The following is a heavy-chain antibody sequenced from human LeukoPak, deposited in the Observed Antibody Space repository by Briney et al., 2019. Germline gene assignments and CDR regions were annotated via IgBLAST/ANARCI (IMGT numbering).Heavy chain of an antibody. CDR1: GYSFANYW. J-gene: IGHJ4*02. V-gene: IGHV5-51*01. CDR3: ARLPAGSSGWPDY. Sequence: GESLKISCKGSGYSFANYWIGWVRQMPGKGLEWMGIIYPGDSQTRYSPPFQGQVTISADKSISTAYLQWSSLKASDSAIYYCARLPAGSSGWPDYWGQGTLVTVSA. D-gene: IGHD6-19*01. CDR2: IYPGDSQT.